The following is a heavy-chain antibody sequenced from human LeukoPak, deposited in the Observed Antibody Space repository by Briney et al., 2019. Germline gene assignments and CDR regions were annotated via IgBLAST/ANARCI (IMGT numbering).Heavy chain of an antibody. CDR1: GFTFSSYG. V-gene: IGHV3-30*18. D-gene: IGHD5-18*01. J-gene: IGHJ4*02. CDR3: AKVVVWIQLWSFDY. Sequence: GGSLRLSCAASGFTFSSYGMHWVRQAPGKGLEWVAVISYDGSNKYYADSVKGRFTISRDNSKNTLYLQMNSLRAEDTAVYYCAKVVVWIQLWSFDYWGQGTLVTVSS. CDR2: ISYDGSNK.